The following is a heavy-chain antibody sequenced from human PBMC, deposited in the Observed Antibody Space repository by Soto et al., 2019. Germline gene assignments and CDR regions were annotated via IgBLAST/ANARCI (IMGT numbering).Heavy chain of an antibody. V-gene: IGHV3-23*01. CDR2: ISGSGGRT. CDR3: AKDAVKYFYGSVSYATSFYCGMGV. Sequence: GGSLRLSCAASGFTFSSYAMTRVRQAPGKGLEWVSAISGSGGRTYYADSVKGRFTISRDNSKNTLYLQMNSLRVEDTAVYYCAKDAVKYFYGSVSYATSFYCGMGVRGQGTTVTVSS. CDR1: GFTFSSYA. D-gene: IGHD3-10*01. J-gene: IGHJ6*02.